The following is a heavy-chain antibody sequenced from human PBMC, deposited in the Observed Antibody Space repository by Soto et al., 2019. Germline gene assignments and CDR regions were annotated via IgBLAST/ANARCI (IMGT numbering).Heavy chain of an antibody. CDR2: IQSGGTT. Sequence: GGSLRLSCAASGFTVSSKYMTWVRQAPGKGLEWVSLIQSGGTTYYADSVKGRFTISRDTSENTLHLQMNSLRAEDTAVYYCARDRGYSGYAPFDYWGQGTLVTVSS. CDR1: GFTVSSKY. V-gene: IGHV3-66*01. J-gene: IGHJ4*02. CDR3: ARDRGYSGYAPFDY. D-gene: IGHD5-12*01.